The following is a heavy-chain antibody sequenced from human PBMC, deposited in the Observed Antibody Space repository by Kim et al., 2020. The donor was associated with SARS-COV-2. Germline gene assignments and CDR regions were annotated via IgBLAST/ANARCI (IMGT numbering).Heavy chain of an antibody. J-gene: IGHJ5*02. CDR3: ARATGGWSLFDP. Sequence: ASVKVSCKASGYTFIMYALHWVRQAPGQRLEWMGWINPFNGNIKYSEKFHDRVTITMDTSASTVHMELNSLRSEDTAVYYCARATGGWSLFDPSGQG. V-gene: IGHV1-3*01. CDR2: INPFNGNI. D-gene: IGHD6-19*01. CDR1: GYTFIMYA.